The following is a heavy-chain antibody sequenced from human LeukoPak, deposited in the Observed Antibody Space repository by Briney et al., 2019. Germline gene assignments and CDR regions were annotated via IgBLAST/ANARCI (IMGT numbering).Heavy chain of an antibody. CDR2: ISYGGST. Sequence: SETLSLTCTVSGGSISSYYWSWIRQPPGKGLERIGYISYGGSTDYNPSLKSRVTISLDTSKNQFSLRLSSVTAADTAVYYCARETRLHSGSYSNDAFDIWGQGTMVTVSS. J-gene: IGHJ3*02. CDR3: ARETRLHSGSYSNDAFDI. D-gene: IGHD1-26*01. V-gene: IGHV4-59*01. CDR1: GGSISSYY.